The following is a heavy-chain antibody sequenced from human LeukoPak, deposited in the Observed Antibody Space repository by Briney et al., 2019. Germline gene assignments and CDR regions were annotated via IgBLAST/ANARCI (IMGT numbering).Heavy chain of an antibody. CDR2: ISYDGSNK. D-gene: IGHD2-2*01. CDR1: GFTFSSYA. V-gene: IGHV3-30-3*01. CDR3: AREYCSSTSCDAFDI. Sequence: GGSLRLSCAASGFTFSSYAMHWVRQAPGKGLEWVAVISYDGSNKYYADSVKGRFTISRDNSKNTLYLQMNSLRAEDTAVYYCAREYCSSTSCDAFDIWGQGTMVTVSS. J-gene: IGHJ3*02.